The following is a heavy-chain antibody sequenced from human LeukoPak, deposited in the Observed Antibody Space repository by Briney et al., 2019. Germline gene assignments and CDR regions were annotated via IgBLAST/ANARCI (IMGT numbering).Heavy chain of an antibody. CDR2: ISYDGSNK. J-gene: IGHJ4*02. Sequence: PGRSLRFSCAASGFTFSSYGMHWVRQAPGKGLEWVAVISYDGSNKYYADSVKGRFTISRDNSKNTLYLQMNSLRAEDTAVYYCAKDLNRQWLVLSGSKTRSYFDYWGQGTLVTVSS. V-gene: IGHV3-30*18. CDR3: AKDLNRQWLVLSGSKTRSYFDY. D-gene: IGHD6-19*01. CDR1: GFTFSSYG.